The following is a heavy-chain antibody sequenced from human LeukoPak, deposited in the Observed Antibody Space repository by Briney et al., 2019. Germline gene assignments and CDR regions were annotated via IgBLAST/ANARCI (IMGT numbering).Heavy chain of an antibody. J-gene: IGHJ4*02. CDR1: GFTLSSYW. CDR2: TNSDGSSI. V-gene: IGHV3-74*01. CDR3: AIGQRYADY. Sequence: PGGSLRLSCAASGFTLSSYWMYWVRQAPGKGLVWVSRTNSDGSSIRYADSVKGRFTISRDNAKNTLYLQMNSLSLEDTAAYYCAIGQRYADYWGQGTLVTVCS. D-gene: IGHD1-1*01.